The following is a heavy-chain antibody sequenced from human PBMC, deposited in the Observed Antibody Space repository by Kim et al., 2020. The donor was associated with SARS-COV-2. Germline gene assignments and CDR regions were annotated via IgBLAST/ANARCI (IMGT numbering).Heavy chain of an antibody. Sequence: GESLKISCQTSGYSFTNYWITWVRQMPGGGLEWMGTIDPSDSYTNYNPSFRGHVSFSTDRSTGTAFLEWGILRASDSAIYYCASQVELTTISTQWFDPLG. CDR1: GYSFTNYW. CDR2: IDPSDSYT. CDR3: ASQVELTTISTQWFDP. V-gene: IGHV5-10-1*01. D-gene: IGHD3-10*01. J-gene: IGHJ5*02.